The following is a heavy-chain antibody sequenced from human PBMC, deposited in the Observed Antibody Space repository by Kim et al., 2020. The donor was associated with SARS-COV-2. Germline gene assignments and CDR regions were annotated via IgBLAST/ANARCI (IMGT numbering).Heavy chain of an antibody. J-gene: IGHJ6*02. CDR1: GFTFDTDA. D-gene: IGHD2-21*01. CDR2: ISGGAVNK. V-gene: IGHV3-23*01. Sequence: GGSLRLSCVASGFTFDTDAMSWVRQAPGKRLEWVSVISGGAVNKFYADSVRGRFTISRDNSKNMLYLQMNSLRDEDTALYYCAKMVIMDGYNYFYYYAMDVWGQGTTVTVSS. CDR3: AKMVIMDGYNYFYYYAMDV.